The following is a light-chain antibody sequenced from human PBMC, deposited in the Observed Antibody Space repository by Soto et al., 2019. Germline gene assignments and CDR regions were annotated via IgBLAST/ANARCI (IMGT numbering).Light chain of an antibody. CDR1: QSITNY. CDR2: AAS. J-gene: IGKJ1*01. Sequence: DIQMTQSPTSLSASVGERVTITCRASQSITNYLNWYQQKPGKAPKLLIYAASTLQSGVPSRFSGSGSGTDFTLTISSLQPEDFATYYCQHSYSSPRTFGQGTKVDIK. V-gene: IGKV1-39*01. CDR3: QHSYSSPRT.